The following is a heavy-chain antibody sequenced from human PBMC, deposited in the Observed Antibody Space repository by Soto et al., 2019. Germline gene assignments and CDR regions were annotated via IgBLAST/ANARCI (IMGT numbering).Heavy chain of an antibody. CDR1: EFTFSSYA. Sequence: GGSLRLSCAASEFTFSSYAMTWVRQAPGKGLDWVSAISGSGSSTYYAASVKGRFTISRDNSKNTLYLQMNSLRAEDTAVYYCAKGLATFYYYGMDVWGQGTTVTVSS. CDR2: ISGSGSST. V-gene: IGHV3-23*01. J-gene: IGHJ6*02. CDR3: AKGLATFYYYGMDV. D-gene: IGHD3-9*01.